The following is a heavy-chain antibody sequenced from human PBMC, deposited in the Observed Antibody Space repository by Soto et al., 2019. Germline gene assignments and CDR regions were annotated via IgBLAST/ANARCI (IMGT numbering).Heavy chain of an antibody. J-gene: IGHJ6*02. D-gene: IGHD6-19*01. CDR3: ARGAVRKTVAGNYYDYGMDV. CDR2: IYYSGST. CDR1: GGSVSSGSYY. Sequence: QVQLQESGPGLVKPSETLSLTCTVSGGSVSSGSYYWSWIRQPPGKGLEWIGYIYYSGSTNYNPSLKIRVTISVDTSNNLFCLKLSSVTGADTAVNYGARGAVRKTVAGNYYDYGMDVWGQGATVTVSS. V-gene: IGHV4-61*01.